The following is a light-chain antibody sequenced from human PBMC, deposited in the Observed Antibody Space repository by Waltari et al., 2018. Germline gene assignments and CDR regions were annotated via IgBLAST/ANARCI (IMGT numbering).Light chain of an antibody. CDR2: GAS. CDR1: QSVSRF. Sequence: EIVLTQSPGTLSLSPGERGTLSCRASQSVSRFLACYQQKPGQAPRLLIYGASTRASGIPDRFSGSGSGTDFSLTISRLEPEDFAVYYCQKYDRLPATFGQGTKVEIK. V-gene: IGKV3-20*01. J-gene: IGKJ1*01. CDR3: QKYDRLPAT.